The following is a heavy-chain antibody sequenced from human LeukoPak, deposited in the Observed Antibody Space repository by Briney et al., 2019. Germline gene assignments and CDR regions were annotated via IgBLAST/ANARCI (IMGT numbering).Heavy chain of an antibody. CDR3: AGGRGLGFQH. CDR2: IRYDGSNE. Sequence: GGSLRLSCAASGFTFSSYGMHWVRQAPGKGLEWVSFIRYDGSNEYYADSVRGRFTISRDNSKNTLYLQMNSLRAEDTAVYYCAGGRGLGFQHWGQGTLVIVSS. J-gene: IGHJ1*01. CDR1: GFTFSSYG. D-gene: IGHD1-26*01. V-gene: IGHV3-30*02.